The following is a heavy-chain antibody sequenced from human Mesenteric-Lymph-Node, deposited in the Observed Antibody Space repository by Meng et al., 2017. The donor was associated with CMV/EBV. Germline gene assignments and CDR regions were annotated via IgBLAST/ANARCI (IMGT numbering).Heavy chain of an antibody. CDR1: GFTFSDYG. CDR2: ISYDGSNK. CDR3: ARDCSSTSCLDY. D-gene: IGHD2-2*01. V-gene: IGHV3-30*19. Sequence: SLKISCAASGFTFSDYGMHWVRQAPGKGLEWVAVISYDGSNKYYADSVKGRFTISRDNSKNTLYLQMNSLRAEDTAVYYCARDCSSTSCLDYWGQGTLVTVSS. J-gene: IGHJ4*02.